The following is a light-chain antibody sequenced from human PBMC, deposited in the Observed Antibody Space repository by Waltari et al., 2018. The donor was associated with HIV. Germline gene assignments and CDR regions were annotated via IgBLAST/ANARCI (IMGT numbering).Light chain of an antibody. CDR3: QQYKSYSRT. CDR2: KAS. J-gene: IGKJ1*01. V-gene: IGKV1-5*03. Sequence: DIQMTQSPSTLSASVGDRVTITCRASQSIRSWLAWYQQKPGKAPKLLIYKASSLESGVPSRFSGSGSGTEFTLTISSLQPDDFATYYCQQYKSYSRTFGQGTKVEIK. CDR1: QSIRSW.